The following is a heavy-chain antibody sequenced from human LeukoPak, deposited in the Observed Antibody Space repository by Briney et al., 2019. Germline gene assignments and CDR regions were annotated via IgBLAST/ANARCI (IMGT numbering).Heavy chain of an antibody. CDR3: ARESITVTTPYYYYGMDV. J-gene: IGHJ6*02. D-gene: IGHD4-17*01. Sequence: PGGSLRLSCAASGFTFSSYGMHWVRQAPGKGLEWVTVIWYDGSNKYYADSVKGRFTISRDNSKNTLYLQMNSLRAEDTAVYYCARESITVTTPYYYYGMDVWGQGTTVTVSS. V-gene: IGHV3-33*08. CDR1: GFTFSSYG. CDR2: IWYDGSNK.